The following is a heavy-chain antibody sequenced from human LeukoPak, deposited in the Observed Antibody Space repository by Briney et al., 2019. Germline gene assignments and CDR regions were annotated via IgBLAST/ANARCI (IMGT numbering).Heavy chain of an antibody. Sequence: SETLSLTCTVSGGSISRYYWSWIRQPPGKGLEWIGYIYYSGSTNYNPSLKSRVTISVDTSKNQFSLRLSSVTAADTAVYYCARGPLNWNDVLDYWGQGTLVTVSS. J-gene: IGHJ4*02. CDR2: IYYSGST. CDR3: ARGPLNWNDVLDY. V-gene: IGHV4-59*08. D-gene: IGHD1-1*01. CDR1: GGSISRYY.